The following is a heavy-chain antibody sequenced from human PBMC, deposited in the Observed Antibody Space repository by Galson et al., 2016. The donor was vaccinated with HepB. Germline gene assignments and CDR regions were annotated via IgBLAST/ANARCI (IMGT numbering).Heavy chain of an antibody. V-gene: IGHV1-3*01. CDR2: INAGNGFT. D-gene: IGHD3-22*01. Sequence: SVKVSCKASGYSFAKYPIHWLRQGPGQSLEWVGWINAGNGFTKYSQKFPDRVTITRDTSASTVYLELSSLRSEDTGVFFCARDYFYDWGKRRSFYYYAMDGWGQGTTVTVSS. CDR1: GYSFAKYP. CDR3: ARDYFYDWGKRRSFYYYAMDG. J-gene: IGHJ6*02.